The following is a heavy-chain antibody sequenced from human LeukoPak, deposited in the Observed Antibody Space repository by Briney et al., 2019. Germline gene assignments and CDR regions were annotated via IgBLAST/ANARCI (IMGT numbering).Heavy chain of an antibody. CDR1: GYTFTGYY. J-gene: IGHJ6*03. CDR3: ARAIRGSKIASRYFLYYMDV. CDR2: INPNSGGT. V-gene: IGHV1-2*02. D-gene: IGHD1-26*01. Sequence: ASVKVSCKASGYTFTGYYMHWVRQAPGQGLEWMGWINPNSGGTNYAQKFQGRVTMTRDTSISTAYMELSSLRSEDTAVYFCARAIRGSKIASRYFLYYMDVWGKGTTLTVSS.